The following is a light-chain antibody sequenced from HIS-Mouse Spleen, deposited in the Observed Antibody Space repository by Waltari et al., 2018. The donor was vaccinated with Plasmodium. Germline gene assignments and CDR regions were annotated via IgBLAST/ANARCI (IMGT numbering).Light chain of an antibody. CDR2: EDS. J-gene: IGLJ3*02. V-gene: IGLV3-10*01. CDR1: ALPQKS. CDR3: YSTDSSGNHRV. Sequence: SYELTQPPSVSVSPGQTARITCSGDALPQKSAYWYQQKSGQAPVLVIYEDSKRPSGNPERFSGSSSGTMATLTISGAQVEDEADYYCYSTDSSGNHRVFGGGTKLTVL.